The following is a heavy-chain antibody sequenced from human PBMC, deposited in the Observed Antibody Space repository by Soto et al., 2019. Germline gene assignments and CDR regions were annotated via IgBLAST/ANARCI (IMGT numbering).Heavy chain of an antibody. CDR3: ARAVRAAAGTFDY. CDR2: INSDGSGT. J-gene: IGHJ4*02. Sequence: GSLRLSCAASGFTFSSYWMHWVRQAPGKGLVWVSRINSDGSGTSYADSVRGRFTISRDNAKNTLYLQMNSLRAEDTAAYYCARAVRAAAGTFDYWGQGPLVTV. D-gene: IGHD6-13*01. V-gene: IGHV3-74*01. CDR1: GFTFSSYW.